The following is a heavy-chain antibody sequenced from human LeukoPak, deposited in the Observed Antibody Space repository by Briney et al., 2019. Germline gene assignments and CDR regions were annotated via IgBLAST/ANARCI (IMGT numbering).Heavy chain of an antibody. CDR2: IHYTGGT. V-gene: IGHV4-59*08. D-gene: IGHD6-13*01. CDR1: GGSVSGYY. CDR3: TRGLYGSTWPDY. J-gene: IGHJ4*02. Sequence: PSETLSLTCTVSGGSVSGYYWNWIRQSPGKELEWIGYIHYTGGTNYNPSLQSRVIISTDTSKNQLSLTLTSVTAADTAVYYCTRGLYGSTWPDYWGQGTLVTVSS.